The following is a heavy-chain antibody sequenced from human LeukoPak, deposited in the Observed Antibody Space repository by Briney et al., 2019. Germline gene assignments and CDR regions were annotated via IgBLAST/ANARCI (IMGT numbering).Heavy chain of an antibody. D-gene: IGHD2-2*01. CDR3: AKDMQYQLLLGAFDI. CDR2: ISWNSGSI. CDR1: GFTFDDYA. Sequence: PGGSLRLSCAASGFTFDDYAMHWVRQAPGKGLEWVSGISWNSGSIGYADSVKGRFTISRDNAKNSLYLQMSSLRAEDTALYYCAKDMQYQLLLGAFDIWGQGTMVTVSS. V-gene: IGHV3-9*01. J-gene: IGHJ3*02.